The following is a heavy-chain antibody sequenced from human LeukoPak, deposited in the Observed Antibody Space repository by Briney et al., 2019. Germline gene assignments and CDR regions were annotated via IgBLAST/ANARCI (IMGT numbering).Heavy chain of an antibody. Sequence: GGSLRLSCAASGFNFSSYDMNWVRQAPGKGLEWVSYISSGSSTMYYADSVKGRFTISRDYAKNSLYLQMNSLRPEDTAVYYCASRSTMGRAFDIWGQGTMVTVSS. CDR2: ISSGSSTM. CDR1: GFNFSSYD. D-gene: IGHD1-14*01. CDR3: ASRSTMGRAFDI. V-gene: IGHV3-48*01. J-gene: IGHJ3*02.